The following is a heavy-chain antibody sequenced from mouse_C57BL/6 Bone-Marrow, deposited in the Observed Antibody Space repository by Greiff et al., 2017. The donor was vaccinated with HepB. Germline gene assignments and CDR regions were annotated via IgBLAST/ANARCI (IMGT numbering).Heavy chain of an antibody. J-gene: IGHJ4*01. V-gene: IGHV7-3*01. D-gene: IGHD1-1*01. CDR3: ARSPITDYYDSSPYAMDY. CDR1: GFTFTDYY. Sequence: EVKVVESGGGLVQPGGSLSLSCAASGFTFTDYYMSWVRQPPGKALEWLGFIRNKANGYTTEYSASVKGRFTISRDNSQSILYLQMNALRAEDSSTYYCARSPITDYYDSSPYAMDYWGQGTSVTVSS. CDR2: IRNKANGYTT.